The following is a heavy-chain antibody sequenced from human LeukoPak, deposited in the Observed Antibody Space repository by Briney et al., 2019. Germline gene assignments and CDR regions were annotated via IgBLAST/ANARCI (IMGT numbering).Heavy chain of an antibody. J-gene: IGHJ4*02. CDR3: AKESGDCGADCLALNDY. V-gene: IGHV3-21*01. CDR2: INTRSSNI. Sequence: GGSLRLSCAGSGFTFNTYTMSWVRQAPGKGLEWVSSINTRSSNIYYAGSVKGRFTVSRDNTKNSLSLQMNSLRAEDTAVYFCAKESGDCGADCLALNDYWGQGTLVTVSS. CDR1: GFTFNTYT. D-gene: IGHD2-21*02.